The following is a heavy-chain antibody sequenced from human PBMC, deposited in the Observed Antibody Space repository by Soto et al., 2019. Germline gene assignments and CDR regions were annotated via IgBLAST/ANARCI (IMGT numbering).Heavy chain of an antibody. J-gene: IGHJ6*02. V-gene: IGHV3-23*01. Sequence: GGSLSLSCAASGFTFSNAWMNWVGQAPGKGLEWVSIISGSADSTFYADSVKGRFTISRDNSKNMLYLQINSLRAEDTAVYYCAKTRGAMIYAISVYGMDVWGQGTTVTVSS. CDR3: AKTRGAMIYAISVYGMDV. CDR1: GFTFSNAW. CDR2: ISGSADST. D-gene: IGHD2-8*01.